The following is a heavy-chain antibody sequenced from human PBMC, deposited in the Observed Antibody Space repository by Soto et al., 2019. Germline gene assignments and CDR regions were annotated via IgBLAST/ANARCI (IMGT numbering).Heavy chain of an antibody. J-gene: IGHJ6*02. CDR1: GYTFTGYY. D-gene: IGHD1-7*01. CDR2: INPNSGGT. Sequence: ASVKVSCKASGYTFTGYYMHWVRQATGQGLEWMGWINPNSGGTNYAQKFQGRVTMTRDTSISTAYMELSRLRSDDTAVYYCARELELQGDYYYYYGMDVCGQGTTVTVSS. CDR3: ARELELQGDYYYYYGMDV. V-gene: IGHV1-2*02.